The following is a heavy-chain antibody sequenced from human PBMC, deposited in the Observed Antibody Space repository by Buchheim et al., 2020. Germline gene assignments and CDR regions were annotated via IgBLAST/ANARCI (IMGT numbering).Heavy chain of an antibody. CDR2: FYPSGST. D-gene: IGHD6-13*01. CDR1: GDSISSGGYY. Sequence: QVQLQESGPGLVKPSQTLSLTCRVSGDSISSGGYYWSWVRQLPGKGLEWIGYFYPSGSTYYNPSLASRVTISVDTSQNHLSLKVTSVTAADTAMYYCARQAVPQQPSHFDYWGQGTL. J-gene: IGHJ4*02. V-gene: IGHV4-31*03. CDR3: ARQAVPQQPSHFDY.